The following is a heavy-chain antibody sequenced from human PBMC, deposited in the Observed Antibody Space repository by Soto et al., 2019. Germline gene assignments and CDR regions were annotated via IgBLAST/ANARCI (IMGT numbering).Heavy chain of an antibody. CDR3: ARDLISGVATTGIYPNNWFDP. CDR2: VRGSGSST. Sequence: GGSLRLSCAASGLTFSSYAMSWVRQAPGKGLEWVSAVRGSGSSTYYADSVKGRFTISRDNSKNTLYLQMNSLRAEDTAVYYCARDLISGVATTGIYPNNWFDPWGQGTLVTVSS. CDR1: GLTFSSYA. J-gene: IGHJ5*02. D-gene: IGHD5-12*01. V-gene: IGHV3-23*01.